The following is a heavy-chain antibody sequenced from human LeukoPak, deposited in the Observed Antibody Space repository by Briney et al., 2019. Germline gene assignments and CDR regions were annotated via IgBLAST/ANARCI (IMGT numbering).Heavy chain of an antibody. D-gene: IGHD2-21*02. CDR3: ASEQLVTYYFDN. J-gene: IGHJ4*02. Sequence: KPSQTLSLTCTVSGASIRSGTSYWSWIRRPAGRGLEWIGRVYNGGYTTYNPSLKSRVSMSVDTSKNQFSLELTSVTAADTAVYYCASEQLVTYYFDNWGQGTLVTVPS. CDR1: GASIRSGTSY. V-gene: IGHV4-61*02. CDR2: VYNGGYT.